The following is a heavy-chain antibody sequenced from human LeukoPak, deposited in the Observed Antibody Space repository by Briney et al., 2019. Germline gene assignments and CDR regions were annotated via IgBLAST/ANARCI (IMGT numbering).Heavy chain of an antibody. D-gene: IGHD3-16*02. J-gene: IGHJ4*02. V-gene: IGHV7-4-1*02. CDR2: IHPSTGNP. CDR3: ARAFQSLGGLSLPDY. CDR1: GYTFTNYA. Sequence: AASVEVSCKASGYTFTNYAMNWVRQAPGQGLEWMGWIHPSTGNPTYAQGFTGRFVFSLDTSVSTTYLQISSLKAEDTAVYYCARAFQSLGGLSLPDYWGQGTLVTVSS.